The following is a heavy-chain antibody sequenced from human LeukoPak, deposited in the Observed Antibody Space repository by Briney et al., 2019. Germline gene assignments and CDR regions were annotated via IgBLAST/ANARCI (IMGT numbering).Heavy chain of an antibody. CDR2: ISSGGSTI. V-gene: IGHV3-11*04. Sequence: PGGSLRLSCAVSGFTFSDYYMSWIRQAPGKGLEWVSYISSGGSTISHADSVKGRFTISRDNAENSLYLQMNSLRAEDTAVYYCARDSETPLWFGELSRYFDYWGHGTLVTVSS. CDR3: ARDSETPLWFGELSRYFDY. J-gene: IGHJ4*01. D-gene: IGHD3-10*01. CDR1: GFTFSDYY.